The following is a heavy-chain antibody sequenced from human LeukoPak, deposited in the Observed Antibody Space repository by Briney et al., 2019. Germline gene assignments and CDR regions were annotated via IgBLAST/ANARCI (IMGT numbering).Heavy chain of an antibody. V-gene: IGHV4-30-4*01. CDR1: GGSISSGDYY. CDR3: ARAVHCSSTSCYMGLDWFDP. D-gene: IGHD2-2*02. CDR2: IYYSGST. J-gene: IGHJ5*02. Sequence: PSETLSLTCTVSGGSISSGDYYWSWIRQPPGKGLEWIEYIYYSGSTYYNPSLKSRVTISVDTSKNQFSLKLSSVTAADTAVYYCARAVHCSSTSCYMGLDWFDPWGQGTLVTVSS.